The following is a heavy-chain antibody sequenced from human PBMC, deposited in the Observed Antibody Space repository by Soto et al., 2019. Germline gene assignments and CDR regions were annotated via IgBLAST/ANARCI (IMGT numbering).Heavy chain of an antibody. D-gene: IGHD6-6*01. CDR3: AKESDKTSSPC. Sequence: HPGGSLRLSCVASGITFGSRAMNWVRQAPGKGLSWVSGLTKSGGSTYYADSVKGRFTISRDNSKNTLYLQMNNLRAEDTAVYYCAKESDKTSSPCWGQGTLVTVSS. CDR1: GITFGSRA. CDR2: LTKSGGST. V-gene: IGHV3-23*01. J-gene: IGHJ1*01.